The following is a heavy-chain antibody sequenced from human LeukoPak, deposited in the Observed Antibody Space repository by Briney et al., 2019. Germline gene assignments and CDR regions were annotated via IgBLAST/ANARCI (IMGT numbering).Heavy chain of an antibody. CDR2: IYQSGRT. V-gene: IGHV4-39*01. CDR1: GGSFSTTSFF. CDR3: ARLWYYGSGSPTLDY. D-gene: IGHD3-10*01. Sequence: SETLSLTCTVSGGSFSTTSFFWGWVRQPPGKGLEWIGSIYQSGRTDYSPSLKSRVTISVDTSKNQFSLKLRSVTAADTAVYHCARLWYYGSGSPTLDYWGQGTLVTVSS. J-gene: IGHJ4*02.